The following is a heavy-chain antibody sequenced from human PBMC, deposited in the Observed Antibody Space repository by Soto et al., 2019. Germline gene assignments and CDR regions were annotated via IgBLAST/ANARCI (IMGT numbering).Heavy chain of an antibody. V-gene: IGHV1-24*01. CDR1: GYTLTELS. J-gene: IGHJ4*02. CDR3: ATPQGYDDCLDS. Sequence: ASVKVSCKVSGYTLTELSMHWVRQAPGKGLEWMGGFDPEDGETIYAQKFQGRVTMTEDTSTDTAYVELSSLRSEDTAVYYCATPQGYDDCLDSWGQGTLVTVS. D-gene: IGHD2-21*02. CDR2: FDPEDGET.